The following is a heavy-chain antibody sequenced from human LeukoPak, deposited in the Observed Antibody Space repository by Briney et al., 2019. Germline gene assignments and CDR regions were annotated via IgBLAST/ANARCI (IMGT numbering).Heavy chain of an antibody. CDR1: GFTFSDYY. CDR3: AREAYYYDSSGYYAPV. D-gene: IGHD3-22*01. CDR2: ISSSGSTI. J-gene: IGHJ4*02. Sequence: GGSLRLSCAASGFTFSDYYMSWIRQAPGKGLEWVSYISSSGSTIYYADSVKGRFTISRDNAKNSLYLQMNSLRAEDTAVYYCAREAYYYDSSGYYAPVWGQGTLVTVSS. V-gene: IGHV3-11*04.